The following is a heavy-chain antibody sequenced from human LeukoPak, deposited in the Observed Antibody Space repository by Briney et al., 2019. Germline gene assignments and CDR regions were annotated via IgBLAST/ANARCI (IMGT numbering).Heavy chain of an antibody. CDR3: ARVVVKENVFDF. J-gene: IGHJ4*02. CDR2: KFYIGST. V-gene: IGHV4-31*03. D-gene: IGHD2-21*01. CDR1: GGSISSDDYY. Sequence: PSQTLSLTCTVSGGSISSDDYYWSWIRQHPGKGLEWIGYKFYIGSTYSYPSLKSRVTISVDTSKNQFSLNLRSVTAADTAVYYCARVVVKENVFDFWGQGALVTVSS.